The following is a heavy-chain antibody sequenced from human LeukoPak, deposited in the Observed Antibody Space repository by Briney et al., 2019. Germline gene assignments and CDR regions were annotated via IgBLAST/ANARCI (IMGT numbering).Heavy chain of an antibody. CDR2: INHSGST. Sequence: IGEINHSGSTNYNPSLKSRVTISVDTSKNQFSLKLSSVTAADTAVYYCARAAAAGGHYFDYWGQGTLVTVSS. CDR3: ARAAAAGGHYFDY. V-gene: IGHV4-34*01. J-gene: IGHJ4*02. D-gene: IGHD6-13*01.